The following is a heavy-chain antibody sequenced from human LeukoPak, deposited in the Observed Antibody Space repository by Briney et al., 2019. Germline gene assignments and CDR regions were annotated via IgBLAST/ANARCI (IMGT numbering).Heavy chain of an antibody. CDR3: ARDSSSFNWFDP. CDR1: GYSISSGYY. V-gene: IGHV4-38-2*02. Sequence: SETLSLTCTVSGYSISSGYYWGWIRQPPGKGLEWIGSIYQSGSTYYNPSLKSRVTISVDTSKNQFSLKLSSVTAADTAVYYCARDSSSFNWFDPWGRGTLVTVSS. D-gene: IGHD6-13*01. CDR2: IYQSGST. J-gene: IGHJ5*02.